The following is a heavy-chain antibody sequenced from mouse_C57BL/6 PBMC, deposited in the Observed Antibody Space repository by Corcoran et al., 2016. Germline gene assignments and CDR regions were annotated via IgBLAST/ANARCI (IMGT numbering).Heavy chain of an antibody. D-gene: IGHD1-1*01. CDR1: GYTFTDYY. CDR2: INPNNGGT. J-gene: IGHJ2*01. CDR3: ARSGGPYYYGSSPYFDY. V-gene: IGHV1-26*01. Sequence: EVQLQQSGPELVKPGASVKISCKASGYTFTDYYMNWVKQSHGKSLEWIGDINPNNGGTSYNQKFKGKATLTVDKSSSTAYMELRSLTSEDSAVYYCARSGGPYYYGSSPYFDYWGQGTTLTVSS.